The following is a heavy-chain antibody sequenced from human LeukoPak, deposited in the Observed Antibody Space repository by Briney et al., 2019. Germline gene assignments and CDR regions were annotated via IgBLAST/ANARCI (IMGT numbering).Heavy chain of an antibody. D-gene: IGHD2-2*01. J-gene: IGHJ6*03. CDR3: ARGSGYCSSTSCLIMGV. V-gene: IGHV3-13*01. Sequence: GGSLRLSCAASGFTFSSYDMHWVRHATGKGLEWVSAIGTAGDTYYPGSVKGRFTISRENAKNSLYLQMNSLRAGDTAVYYCARGSGYCSSTSCLIMGVWGKGTTVTVSS. CDR1: GFTFSSYD. CDR2: IGTAGDT.